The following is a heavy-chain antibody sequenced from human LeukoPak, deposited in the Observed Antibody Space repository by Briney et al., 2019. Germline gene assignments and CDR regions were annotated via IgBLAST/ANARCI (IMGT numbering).Heavy chain of an antibody. J-gene: IGHJ4*02. CDR1: GFTFSSYA. D-gene: IGHD2-2*01. CDR3: AREVQLLYYFDY. CDR2: ISYDGSNK. V-gene: IGHV3-30*01. Sequence: GGSLRLSCAASGFTFSSYAMHWVRQAPGKGLEWVAVISYDGSNKYYADSVKGRFTISRDNSKNTLYLQMNSLRAEDTAVYYCAREVQLLYYFDYWGQGTLVTVS.